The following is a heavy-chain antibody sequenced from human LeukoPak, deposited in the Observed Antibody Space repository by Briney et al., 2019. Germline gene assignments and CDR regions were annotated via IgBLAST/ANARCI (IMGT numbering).Heavy chain of an antibody. CDR2: INHSGSA. J-gene: IGHJ5*02. V-gene: IGHV4-34*01. Sequence: SETLSLTCADYGGSFSGYYWSWIRQPPGKGLEWIGEINHSGSANYNPSLKSRVTISVDTSRNQFFLKLSSMTAADTAVYYCARWWEFDPWGQGNLVTVSS. CDR1: GGSFSGYY. D-gene: IGHD1-26*01. CDR3: ARWWEFDP.